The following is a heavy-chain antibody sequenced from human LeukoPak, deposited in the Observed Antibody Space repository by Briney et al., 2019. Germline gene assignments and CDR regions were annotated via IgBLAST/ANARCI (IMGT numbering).Heavy chain of an antibody. CDR2: IYYSGST. CDR3: ARDSLRIAAAGREDWFDP. Sequence: PSETLSLTCTVSGGSISSSSYYWGWIRQPPGKGLEWIGSIYYSGSTYYNPSLKSRVTISVDTSKNQFSLKLSSVTAADTAVYYCARDSLRIAAAGREDWFDPWGQGTLVTVSS. J-gene: IGHJ5*02. D-gene: IGHD6-13*01. V-gene: IGHV4-39*07. CDR1: GGSISSSSYY.